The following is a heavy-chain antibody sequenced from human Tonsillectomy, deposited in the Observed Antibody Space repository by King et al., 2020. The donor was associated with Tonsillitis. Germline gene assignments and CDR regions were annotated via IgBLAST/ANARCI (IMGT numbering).Heavy chain of an antibody. Sequence: VQLVESGGGLVQPGRSLRLSCAASGFTFDDYAMHWVRQAPGKGLEWVSGISWNSGSIGYADSVKGRFTISRDNAKNSLYLQMNSLRAEDTALYYCAKGSVQSWYRSGFRDAFDIWGQGTMVTVSS. D-gene: IGHD6-13*01. V-gene: IGHV3-9*01. CDR1: GFTFDDYA. J-gene: IGHJ3*02. CDR3: AKGSVQSWYRSGFRDAFDI. CDR2: ISWNSGSI.